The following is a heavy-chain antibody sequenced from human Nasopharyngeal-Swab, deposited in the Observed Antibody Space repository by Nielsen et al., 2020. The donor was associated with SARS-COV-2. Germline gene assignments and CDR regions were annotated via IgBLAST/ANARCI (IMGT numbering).Heavy chain of an antibody. CDR1: GFTFSSYA. CDR2: INNRGDDT. CDR3: ADPPFSEY. J-gene: IGHJ4*02. Sequence: GGSLRLSCAASGFTFSSYAMSWVRQAPGKGLEWVSTINNRGDDTHYVDSVRGRFTVSRDNSKNTLYLQMNSLRADDTAVYYCADPPFSEYWGQGTLVTVSS. V-gene: IGHV3-23*01.